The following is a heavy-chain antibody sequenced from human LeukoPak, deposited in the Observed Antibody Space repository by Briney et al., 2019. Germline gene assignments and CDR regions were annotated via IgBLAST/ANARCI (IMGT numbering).Heavy chain of an antibody. CDR3: ARHHDPGLGDLSPYFDY. J-gene: IGHJ4*02. Sequence: SETLSLTCTVSGGSISSTNYYWGWVRQPPGRGLEWMAIRFNRDKSGSVYYNPSLESRVTISLDTSQNQFSLRLGSVTAADTAVFYCARHHDPGLGDLSPYFDYWGQGILVTVSS. CDR1: GGSISSTNYY. V-gene: IGHV4-39*01. CDR2: RFNRDKSGSV. D-gene: IGHD3-16*02.